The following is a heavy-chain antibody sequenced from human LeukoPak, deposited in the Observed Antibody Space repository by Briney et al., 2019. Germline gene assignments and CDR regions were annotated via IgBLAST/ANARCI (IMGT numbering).Heavy chain of an antibody. D-gene: IGHD5-18*01. CDR3: ARARGYSYGTTYYFDY. CDR1: GGSISSYY. CDR2: IYYSGST. Sequence: SETLSLTCTVSGGSISSYYWSWIRQPPGKGLEWIGYIYYSGSTNYNPSLKSRVTISVDTSKNQFSLKLSSVTAADTAVYYCARARGYSYGTTYYFDYWGQGTLVTVSS. V-gene: IGHV4-59*01. J-gene: IGHJ4*02.